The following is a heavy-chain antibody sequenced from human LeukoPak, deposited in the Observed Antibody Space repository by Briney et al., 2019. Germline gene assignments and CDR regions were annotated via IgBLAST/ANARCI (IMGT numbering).Heavy chain of an antibody. CDR2: VATGGTGP. Sequence: GGSLRLSCAASGFTFSGYWMHWVRQAPGKGLVWVSRVATGGTGPSYADSVKGRFTISRDNAKNTLYLQMNSLSAEDTAVYFCARDMGPYGGSPGPSWGQGTLVTVSS. V-gene: IGHV3-74*01. D-gene: IGHD4-23*01. J-gene: IGHJ5*02. CDR1: GFTFSGYW. CDR3: ARDMGPYGGSPGPS.